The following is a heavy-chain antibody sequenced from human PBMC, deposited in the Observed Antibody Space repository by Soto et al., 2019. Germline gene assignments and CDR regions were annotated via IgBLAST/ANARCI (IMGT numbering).Heavy chain of an antibody. CDR2: IYDSGST. J-gene: IGHJ4*02. D-gene: IGHD6-19*01. Sequence: QLQLQESGPGLVKPSETLSLTCTVSGGSISSSSYYWCWIRQPPGKGLEWIGTIYDSGSTYYNPSLKSRVTISVDTSKNQFSLKLSPVTAADTAVYYCARHAYRSGWADHWGQGTLVTVSS. CDR3: ARHAYRSGWADH. CDR1: GGSISSSSYY. V-gene: IGHV4-39*01.